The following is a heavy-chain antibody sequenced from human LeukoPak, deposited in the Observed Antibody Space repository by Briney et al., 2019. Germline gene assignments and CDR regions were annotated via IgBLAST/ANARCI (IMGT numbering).Heavy chain of an antibody. Sequence: GESLKISCQASGYTFAKYWIGWVRQIPGKGLEWMGIIYLGDSDTRYGPSFQGQVTISVDKSINTAYLQWIRLKASDTAMYYCARLPYCGGDCYPNWFDTWGQGTLVTVSS. D-gene: IGHD2-21*02. J-gene: IGHJ5*01. CDR1: GYTFAKYW. CDR2: IYLGDSDT. V-gene: IGHV5-51*01. CDR3: ARLPYCGGDCYPNWFDT.